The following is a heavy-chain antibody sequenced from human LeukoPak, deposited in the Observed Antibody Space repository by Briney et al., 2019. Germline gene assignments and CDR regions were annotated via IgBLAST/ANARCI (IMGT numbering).Heavy chain of an antibody. D-gene: IGHD3-10*02. V-gene: IGHV3-30*02. J-gene: IGHJ5*02. CDR1: GFTFSTFH. CDR3: ARSYVLNFFNP. Sequence: GGSLRLSCATSGFTFSTFHMHWVRQAPGGVPEWVAFIQNDGGNGYYGDSVKGRFTISRDNSKSTLYLQLNSLTTEDTAVYYCARSYVLNFFNPWGQGTLVTVSS. CDR2: IQNDGGNG.